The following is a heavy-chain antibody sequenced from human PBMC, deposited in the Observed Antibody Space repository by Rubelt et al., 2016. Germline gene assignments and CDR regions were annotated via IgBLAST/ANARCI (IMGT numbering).Heavy chain of an antibody. Sequence: QVQLQESGPGLVKPSQTLSLTCTVSGGSISSGGYYWSWIRQHPGKGLEWIGYIYYSGSTYYNPSLKSRVTISVDTSKNQFSLKLSSVTAADTAVYYCARGRNDYSNHNWFDPWGQGTLVTVSS. CDR1: GGSISSGGYY. CDR2: IYYSGST. J-gene: IGHJ5*02. V-gene: IGHV4-31*03. D-gene: IGHD4-11*01. CDR3: ARGRNDYSNHNWFDP.